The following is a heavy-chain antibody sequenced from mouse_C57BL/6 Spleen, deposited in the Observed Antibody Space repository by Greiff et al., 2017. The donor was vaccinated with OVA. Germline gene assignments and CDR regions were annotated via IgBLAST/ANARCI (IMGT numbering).Heavy chain of an antibody. CDR3: APLYGSSDYAMDY. J-gene: IGHJ4*01. CDR2: INPGSGGT. Sequence: QVQLKESGAELVRPGTSVKVSCKASGYAFTNYLIEWVKQRPGQGLEWIGVINPGSGGTNYNEKFKGKATLTADKSSSTAYMQLSSLTSEDSAVYFCAPLYGSSDYAMDYWGQGASVSVSS. D-gene: IGHD1-1*01. CDR1: GYAFTNYL. V-gene: IGHV1-54*01.